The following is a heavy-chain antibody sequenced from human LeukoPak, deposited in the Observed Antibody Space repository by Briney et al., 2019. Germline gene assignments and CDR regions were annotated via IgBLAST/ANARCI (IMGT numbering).Heavy chain of an antibody. CDR1: GYTFATNA. V-gene: IGHV1-3*02. CDR2: SNAGNGNT. Sequence: ASVKVSCKASGYTFATNAMHWVRQAPGQRLEWMGWSNAGNGNTKYSQELQGRVTITRDTSASTAYMELSSLRSEDMAVYYCVREAPFGAFDIWGQGTMVTVSS. CDR3: VREAPFGAFDI. J-gene: IGHJ3*02. D-gene: IGHD2/OR15-2a*01.